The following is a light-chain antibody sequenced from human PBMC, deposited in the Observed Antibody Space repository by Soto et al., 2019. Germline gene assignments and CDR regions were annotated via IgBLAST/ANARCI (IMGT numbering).Light chain of an antibody. Sequence: DIQMTQSPSSLSASVGDRVTITCRASQSIATYLNWYQQKPGKAPSLLIYSASNLQSGVPSRFSGSGSGTDFTLTISSLQPEDFATFYCQHSYNPPLTFGQGTRLEIK. J-gene: IGKJ2*01. CDR1: QSIATY. CDR3: QHSYNPPLT. V-gene: IGKV1-39*01. CDR2: SAS.